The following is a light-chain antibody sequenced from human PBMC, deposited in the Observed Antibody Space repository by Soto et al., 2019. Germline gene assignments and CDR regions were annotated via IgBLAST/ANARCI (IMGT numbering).Light chain of an antibody. J-gene: IGKJ2*01. CDR2: GAS. CDR3: QQYGSSPRT. Sequence: EIVLTQSPGTLSLSPGERATLSCRASQSVSSSYLAWYQQKPGQAPRLLIYGASSRATGIPDRLSGSGSGTDFTHTISRLEPEDFAVYYCQQYGSSPRTFGQGTKVDIK. CDR1: QSVSSSY. V-gene: IGKV3-20*01.